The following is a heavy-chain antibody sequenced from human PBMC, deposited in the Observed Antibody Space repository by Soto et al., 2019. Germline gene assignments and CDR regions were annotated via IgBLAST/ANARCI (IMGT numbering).Heavy chain of an antibody. Sequence: PGGSLRLSCAAFGFTVSGKKYVAWVRQAPGKGLEWVSALYDLDGTYYADSVKGRFTTSSDSSRTTVYLQMNDPRPDDTAVYSCATWHLREHAYDIWGQGTTVTVSS. J-gene: IGHJ3*02. D-gene: IGHD3-10*01. CDR2: LYDLDGT. V-gene: IGHV3-53*01. CDR3: ATWHLREHAYDI. CDR1: GFTVSGKKY.